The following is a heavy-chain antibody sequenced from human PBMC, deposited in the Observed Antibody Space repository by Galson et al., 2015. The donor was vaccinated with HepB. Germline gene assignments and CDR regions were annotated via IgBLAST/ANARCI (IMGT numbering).Heavy chain of an antibody. CDR3: ARDGQGVDSWSGYPSCHF. CDR2: ISGYNGNT. D-gene: IGHD3-3*01. CDR1: GYVFTNYG. J-gene: IGHJ4*02. V-gene: IGHV1-18*01. Sequence: SVKVSCKASGYVFTNYGVNWVRQAPGQGPEWMGWISGYNGNTNYAQKFQARLTLTRGTSTTTAYMELRTLTSDDTAVYYCARDGQGVDSWSGYPSCHFWGQGTLVTVSS.